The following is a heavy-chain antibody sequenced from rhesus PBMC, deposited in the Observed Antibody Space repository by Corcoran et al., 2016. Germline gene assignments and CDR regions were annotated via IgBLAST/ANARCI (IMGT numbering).Heavy chain of an antibody. CDR2: NNPSNGNT. CDR1: GYTFTSYY. D-gene: IGHD4-29*01. CDR3: TTELGGSKYNSLDV. Sequence: QVQLVQSGAEVKKPGASVKLSCKASGYTFTSYYINWVRQAPGKVLEGIGWNNPSNGNTGYAQKFQGRVNMTRDTSTSTAYMELSSLRSEDTAVYYCTTELGGSKYNSLDVWGRGVLVTVSS. V-gene: IGHV1S9*01. J-gene: IGHJ5-2*02.